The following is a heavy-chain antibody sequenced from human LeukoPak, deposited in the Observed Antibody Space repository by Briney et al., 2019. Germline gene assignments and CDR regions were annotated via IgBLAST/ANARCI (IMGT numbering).Heavy chain of an antibody. D-gene: IGHD3-3*01. CDR3: AKFYYDFWSGYGFYFDY. CDR2: ISGSGGST. Sequence: GGSLRLSCAASGFTFTSYAMSWVRQAPGKGLEWVSAISGSGGSTYYADSVKGRFTISRDNPKNTLYLQMNSLRAEDTAIYYCAKFYYDFWSGYGFYFDYWGQGTLVTVSS. J-gene: IGHJ4*02. V-gene: IGHV3-23*01. CDR1: GFTFTSYA.